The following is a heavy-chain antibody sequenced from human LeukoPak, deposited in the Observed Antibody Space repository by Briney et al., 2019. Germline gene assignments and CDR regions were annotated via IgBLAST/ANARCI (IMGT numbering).Heavy chain of an antibody. CDR2: ISSSSSYI. Sequence: GGSLRLSCAASGFTFSSYSMNWVRQAPGKGLEWVSSISSSSSYIYYADSVKGRFTISRHNAKNSLYLQMNSLRAEDTAVYYCAKDPSYNWNYLTYWGQGTLVTVSS. V-gene: IGHV3-21*01. CDR3: AKDPSYNWNYLTY. J-gene: IGHJ4*02. CDR1: GFTFSSYS. D-gene: IGHD1-20*01.